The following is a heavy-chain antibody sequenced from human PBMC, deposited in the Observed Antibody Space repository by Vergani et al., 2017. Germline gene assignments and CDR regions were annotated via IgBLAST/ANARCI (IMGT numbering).Heavy chain of an antibody. CDR3: AIVTDYYDRSGYYIDY. J-gene: IGHJ4*02. D-gene: IGHD3-22*01. Sequence: QVQLVQSGSEVRKPGASVKVSCQVSGYSLTELTIHWVRQAPGKGLEWMGGFDPEHGEVTFAHHIQGRVTMTEDRSTDTAYMELSSLRPEDTALYYCAIVTDYYDRSGYYIDYCAQGNLVTVS. CDR1: GYSLTELT. CDR2: FDPEHGEV. V-gene: IGHV1-24*01.